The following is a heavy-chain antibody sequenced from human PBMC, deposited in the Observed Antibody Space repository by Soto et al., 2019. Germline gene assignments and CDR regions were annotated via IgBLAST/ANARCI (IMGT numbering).Heavy chain of an antibody. Sequence: ASVKVSCKASGYTFTIDVMHSVRQAPGQRLEWMGWINAGNGNTKYSQNFQGRVTITRDTSASTAYMEVSSLRTEDTAVNYCARGITSGQPQYFQHWGQGTLVTVSS. V-gene: IGHV1-3*01. D-gene: IGHD1-26*01. CDR2: INAGNGNT. J-gene: IGHJ1*01. CDR3: ARGITSGQPQYFQH. CDR1: GYTFTIDV.